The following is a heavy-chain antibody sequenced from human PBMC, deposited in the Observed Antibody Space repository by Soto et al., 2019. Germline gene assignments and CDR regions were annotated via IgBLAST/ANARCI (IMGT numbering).Heavy chain of an antibody. V-gene: IGHV3-23*01. J-gene: IGHJ4*02. Sequence: GGPLTLSCGASGFTFSSCSISCVRQAPGKGLEWVSAISGSGGSTYYADSVKGRFTISRDNSKNTLYLQMNSLRAEDTAVYYCAKGCNWNDNYFDYWGQGTLVTVSS. D-gene: IGHD1-20*01. CDR2: ISGSGGST. CDR3: AKGCNWNDNYFDY. CDR1: GFTFSSCS.